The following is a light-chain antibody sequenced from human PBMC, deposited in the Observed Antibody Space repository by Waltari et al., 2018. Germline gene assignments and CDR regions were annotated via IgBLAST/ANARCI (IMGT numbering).Light chain of an antibody. J-gene: IGLJ1*01. CDR1: HLGSKS. CDR3: QVWASGTYI. CDR2: RDI. Sequence: SYELTDSISVSVALGQPAKVACGGDHLGSKSVHWYQQKPAQPPILVIYRDIRRPSGIPERFSGSNSGNTATLTISRAQVVDEADYFCQVWASGTYIFAGGTKLTVL. V-gene: IGLV3-9*01.